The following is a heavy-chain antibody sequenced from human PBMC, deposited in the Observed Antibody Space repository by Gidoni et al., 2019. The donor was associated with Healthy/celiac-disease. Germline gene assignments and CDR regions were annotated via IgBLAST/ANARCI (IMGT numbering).Heavy chain of an antibody. J-gene: IGHJ4*02. D-gene: IGHD3-10*01. Sequence: QVQLVESGGGVVQPGRSLRLSCAASGFTFSSYGMHWVRQAPGKGLEWVAVIWYDGSNKYYADSVKGRFTISRDNSKNTLYLQTNSLRAEDTAVYYCARSDLVLPFDYWGQGTLVTVSS. CDR1: GFTFSSYG. CDR2: IWYDGSNK. CDR3: ARSDLVLPFDY. V-gene: IGHV3-33*01.